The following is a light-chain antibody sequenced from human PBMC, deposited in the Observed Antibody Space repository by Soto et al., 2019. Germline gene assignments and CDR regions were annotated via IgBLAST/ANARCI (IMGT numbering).Light chain of an antibody. Sequence: VLTQSPGTLSLSPGERSTLSCRASQNITSSNLAWYQQKPGQAPRLLIYGASGRATGIPGRFSGSGSGTDFTRTISRLETEDFAVYYCQQYGSSVTCGGGPKVEI. CDR3: QQYGSSVT. CDR2: GAS. J-gene: IGKJ4*02. CDR1: QNITSSN. V-gene: IGKV3-20*01.